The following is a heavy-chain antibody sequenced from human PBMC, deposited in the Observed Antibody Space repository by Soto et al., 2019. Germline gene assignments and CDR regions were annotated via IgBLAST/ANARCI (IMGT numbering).Heavy chain of an antibody. J-gene: IGHJ3*02. D-gene: IGHD3-16*01. Sequence: GGSMRLSCAASGFTVSSNYVSWSCKAPGKGLEWVSVIYSGGSTYYADSVKGRFTISRHNSKNTLYLQMNSLRAEDTAVYYCARGRGEAAEGAFDIWGQGTMVTVSS. V-gene: IGHV3-53*04. CDR2: IYSGGST. CDR3: ARGRGEAAEGAFDI. CDR1: GFTVSSNY.